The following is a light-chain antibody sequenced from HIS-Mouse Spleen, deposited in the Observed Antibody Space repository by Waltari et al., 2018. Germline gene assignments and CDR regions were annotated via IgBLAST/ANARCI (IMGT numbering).Light chain of an antibody. Sequence: SYELTQPPSVSVSPGQTASITCSGDKLGDKYACWYQQKPGQSPVLVIYQDSKWPSGIRERVSGSNSGNTATLTISGTQAMDEADYYCQAWDSSYSVFGGGTKLTVL. V-gene: IGLV3-1*01. J-gene: IGLJ2*01. CDR1: KLGDKY. CDR3: QAWDSSYSV. CDR2: QDS.